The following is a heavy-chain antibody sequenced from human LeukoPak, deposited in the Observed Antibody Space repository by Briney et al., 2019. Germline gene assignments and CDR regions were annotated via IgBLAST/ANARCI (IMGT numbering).Heavy chain of an antibody. CDR2: INPNSGGT. D-gene: IGHD3-9*01. J-gene: IGHJ4*02. CDR3: ASGGGHYDILTGSLGIDY. Sequence: ASVKVSCKASGYTFTGYYMHWVRQAPGQGLEWMGWINPNSGGTNYAQKFQGRVTMTRDTSISTAYMELSRLRSDDTAVYYCASGGGHYDILTGSLGIDYWGQGTLVTVSS. V-gene: IGHV1-2*02. CDR1: GYTFTGYY.